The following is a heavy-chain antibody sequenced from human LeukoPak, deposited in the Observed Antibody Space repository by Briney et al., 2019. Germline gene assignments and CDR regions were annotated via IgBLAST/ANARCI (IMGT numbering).Heavy chain of an antibody. CDR1: GVTFSSYS. CDR3: ARERAPMIRILPGYFDL. J-gene: IGHJ2*01. Sequence: GGSLRLSCAASGVTFSSYSMNWVRQAPGKGLGWVSSISSSSSYIYYADSVKGRFTISRDNAKNSLYLQMNSLRAEDTAVYYCARERAPMIRILPGYFDLWGRGTLVTVSS. D-gene: IGHD3-22*01. CDR2: ISSSSSYI. V-gene: IGHV3-21*01.